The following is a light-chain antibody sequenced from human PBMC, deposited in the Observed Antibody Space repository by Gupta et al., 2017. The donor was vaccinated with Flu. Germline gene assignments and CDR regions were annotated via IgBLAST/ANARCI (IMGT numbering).Light chain of an antibody. CDR2: GNS. J-gene: IGLJ3*02. V-gene: IGLV1-40*01. Sequence: QSVLTQPPSVSVAPGQRVTISCTGGSSNFGAGYDVHWYQPLPGTAPKLLIYGNSNRPSEVPDRFSGSKCGTSAALAITGLQAGDEADYYCQTYDSSLSGLVFGGGTKLTVL. CDR1: SSNFGAGYD. CDR3: QTYDSSLSGLV.